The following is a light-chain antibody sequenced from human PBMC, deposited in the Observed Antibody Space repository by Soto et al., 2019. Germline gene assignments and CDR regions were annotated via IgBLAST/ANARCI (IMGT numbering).Light chain of an antibody. Sequence: QSVLTQPPSASGNPGQRLTISCSGTTXNILRNYVYXXXXXXXXXXXLLISLNDQRPSAVPDRFSGSKSGTSASLAISGLRSEDEADYYCASWDDSLSGYVFGTGTKVTVL. CDR3: ASWDDSLSGYV. CDR2: LND. J-gene: IGLJ1*01. V-gene: IGLV1-47*01. CDR1: TXNILRNY.